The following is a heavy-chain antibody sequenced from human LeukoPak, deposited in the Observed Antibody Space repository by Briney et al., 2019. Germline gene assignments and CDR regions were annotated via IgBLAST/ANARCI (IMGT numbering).Heavy chain of an antibody. V-gene: IGHV3-11*06. Sequence: PGGSLRLSCAASGFTFSSYAMSWIRQAPGKGLECVSYISSSSSYTNNADSVKGRFTISRDNAKNSLFLQMNSLRADDTAVYYCARGIEATRRSAGTCNYFDYWGQGILVTVSS. CDR1: GFTFSSYA. CDR3: ARGIEATRRSAGTCNYFDY. J-gene: IGHJ4*02. D-gene: IGHD5-12*01. CDR2: ISSSSSYT.